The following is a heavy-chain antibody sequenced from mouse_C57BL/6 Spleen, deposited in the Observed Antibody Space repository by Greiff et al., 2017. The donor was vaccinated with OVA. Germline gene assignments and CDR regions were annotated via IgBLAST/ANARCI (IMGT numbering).Heavy chain of an antibody. CDR2: LDPEDGET. CDR3: AYDYDDYAMDY. D-gene: IGHD2-4*01. J-gene: IGHJ4*01. Sequence: EVQLQQSGAELVKPGASVKLSCTASGFNIKDYYMHWVKQRTEQGLEWIGRLDPEDGETKYAQKFQGKATMTADTSSNTAYLQLSSLTSEDTAVYYCAYDYDDYAMDYWGQGTSVTVSS. V-gene: IGHV14-2*01. CDR1: GFNIKDYY.